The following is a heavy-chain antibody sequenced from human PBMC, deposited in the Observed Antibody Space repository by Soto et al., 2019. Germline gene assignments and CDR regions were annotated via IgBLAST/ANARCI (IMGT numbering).Heavy chain of an antibody. V-gene: IGHV3-33*01. D-gene: IGHD4-4*01. Sequence: QVQLVESGGGVVQPGRSLRLACAASGFTFSNYGMHWVRQAPGKGLEWVAVIWYDGSNENYADSVKGRFTISRDNSKNKMYLQMNSLRAEDTAVYYCTRVTYYSGNSFHYFDNWGQGTLVTVSS. CDR3: TRVTYYSGNSFHYFDN. CDR2: IWYDGSNE. CDR1: GFTFSNYG. J-gene: IGHJ4*02.